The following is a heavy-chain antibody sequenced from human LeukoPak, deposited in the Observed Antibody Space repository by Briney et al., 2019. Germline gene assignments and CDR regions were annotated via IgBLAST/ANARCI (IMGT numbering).Heavy chain of an antibody. CDR1: GISFSNYW. Sequence: PGGFLRLSCVASGISFSNYWMTWVRQAPGKGLEWVANIKQDGSEKDYVDSVKGRFTSSRDNAKNSLYLQMNRLRAEDTAVYYCARGYWNFGLWGRGTQVTVSS. CDR3: ARGYWNFGL. V-gene: IGHV3-7*01. J-gene: IGHJ2*01. CDR2: IKQDGSEK.